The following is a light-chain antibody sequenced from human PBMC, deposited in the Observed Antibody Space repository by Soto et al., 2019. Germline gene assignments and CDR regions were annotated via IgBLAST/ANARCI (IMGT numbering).Light chain of an antibody. Sequence: QSALTQPASVSGSPGQSITISCTGTSSDVGGYNYVSWYQQHPGKAPKLLIYDVSNRPSGVSNRFSGSKSGNTASLTISGLQAEDEADYYCSSYTSRSTLTVFGTGTKLTVL. CDR3: SSYTSRSTLTV. CDR2: DVS. V-gene: IGLV2-14*01. CDR1: SSDVGGYNY. J-gene: IGLJ1*01.